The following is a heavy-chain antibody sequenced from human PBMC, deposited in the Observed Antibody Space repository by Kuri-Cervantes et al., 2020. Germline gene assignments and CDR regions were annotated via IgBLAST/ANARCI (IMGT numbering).Heavy chain of an antibody. V-gene: IGHV3-30*02. Sequence: GGSLRLSCAASGFTFSSYGMHWVRQAPGKGLEWVAVIWYDGSNKYYADSVKGRFTISRDNSKNTLYLQMNSLRAEDTAVYYCAKDLRSSSWYDYYYYYGMDVWGQGTTVTVSS. CDR3: AKDLRSSSWYDYYYYYGMDV. CDR1: GFTFSSYG. CDR2: IWYDGSNK. J-gene: IGHJ6*02. D-gene: IGHD6-13*01.